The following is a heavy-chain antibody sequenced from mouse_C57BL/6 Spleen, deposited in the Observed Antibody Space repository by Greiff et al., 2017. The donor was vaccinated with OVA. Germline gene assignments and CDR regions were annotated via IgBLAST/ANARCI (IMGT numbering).Heavy chain of an antibody. D-gene: IGHD2-5*01. V-gene: IGHV1-26*01. Sequence: VQLQQSGPELVKPGASVKISCKASGYTFTDYYMNWVKQSHGKSLEWIGDINPNNGGTSYNQKFKGKATLTVDKSSSTAYMELRSLTSEDSAVYYCAKGSNYVKDYWGQGTSVTVSS. J-gene: IGHJ4*01. CDR2: INPNNGGT. CDR3: AKGSNYVKDY. CDR1: GYTFTDYY.